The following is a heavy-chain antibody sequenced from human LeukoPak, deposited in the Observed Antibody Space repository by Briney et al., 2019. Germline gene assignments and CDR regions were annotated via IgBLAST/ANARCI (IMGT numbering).Heavy chain of an antibody. CDR2: ISAYNGNT. J-gene: IGHJ6*03. CDR3: ARLIRGYYYMDV. CDR1: GYTFTSYG. D-gene: IGHD3-10*01. V-gene: IGHV1-18*01. Sequence: ASVKVSCKASGYTFTSYGISWVRQAPGQGLELMGWISAYNGNTNYAQKLQGRVTMTTDTSTSTAYMELRSLRSDDTAVYYCARLIRGYYYMDVWGKGTTVTVSS.